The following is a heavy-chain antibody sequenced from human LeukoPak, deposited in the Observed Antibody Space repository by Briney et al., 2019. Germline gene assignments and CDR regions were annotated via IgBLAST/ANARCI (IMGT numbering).Heavy chain of an antibody. J-gene: IGHJ4*02. Sequence: PSETLSPTRTLSGASISIYYWSCIRQLPGKVLEWVGYIVSSGSANYSPSLKSRVTISVDTSKNQFSLKLSSVTAADTAVYYCARHQSHYGDPSFDYWGQGTLVTVSS. D-gene: IGHD4-17*01. V-gene: IGHV4-59*08. CDR2: IVSSGSA. CDR3: ARHQSHYGDPSFDY. CDR1: GASISIYY.